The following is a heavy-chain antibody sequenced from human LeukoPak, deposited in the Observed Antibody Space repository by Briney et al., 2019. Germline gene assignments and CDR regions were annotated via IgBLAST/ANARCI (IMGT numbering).Heavy chain of an antibody. CDR3: ARGRVGWFDP. CDR2: INHSGST. V-gene: IGHV4-34*01. Sequence: SETLSLTCAVYGRSFSGYYWSWIRQPPGKGLEWIGEINHSGSTNYNPSLKSRVTISVDTSKNQFSLKLSSVTAADTAVYYCARGRVGWFDPWGQGTLVTVSS. J-gene: IGHJ5*02. CDR1: GRSFSGYY. D-gene: IGHD1-26*01.